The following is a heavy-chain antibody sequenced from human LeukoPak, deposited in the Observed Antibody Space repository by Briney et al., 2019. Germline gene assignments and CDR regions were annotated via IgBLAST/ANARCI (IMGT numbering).Heavy chain of an antibody. CDR2: IKEDGSEK. D-gene: IGHD6-13*01. CDR1: GFTFSSYW. V-gene: IGHV3-7*01. Sequence: GGSLRLSCAASGFTFSSYWMSLVRQAPGKGLEWVANIKEDGSEKYYVDSVKGRFTISRDNAKNSLYLQMNSLRAEDTAVYYCAREGAAAGSGYYFDYWGQGTLVAVSS. CDR3: AREGAAAGSGYYFDY. J-gene: IGHJ4*02.